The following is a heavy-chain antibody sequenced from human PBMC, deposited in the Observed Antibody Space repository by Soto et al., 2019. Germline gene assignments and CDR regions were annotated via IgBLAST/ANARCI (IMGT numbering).Heavy chain of an antibody. J-gene: IGHJ4*02. D-gene: IGHD2-15*01. Sequence: QVQLVESGGGVVQPGRSLRLSCAASGFTFSSYAMHWVRQAPGKGLEWVAVISYDGSNKYYADSVKGRFTISRDNSKNXLXXQMNSLRAEDTAVYYCARGAGGYCSGGSCYAGLDYWGQGTLVTVSS. V-gene: IGHV3-30-3*01. CDR3: ARGAGGYCSGGSCYAGLDY. CDR1: GFTFSSYA. CDR2: ISYDGSNK.